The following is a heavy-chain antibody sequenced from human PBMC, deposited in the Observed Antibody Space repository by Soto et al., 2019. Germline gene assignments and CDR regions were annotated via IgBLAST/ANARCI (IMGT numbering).Heavy chain of an antibody. CDR2: INPNSGGT. V-gene: IGHV1-2*04. Sequence: ASVKVSCKASGYTFTGYYMHWVRQAPGQGLEWMGWINPNSGGTNYAQKFQGWVTMTRDTSISTAYMELSRLRSDDTAVYYCARAQNYDILTGYPYYYYYGMDVWGQGTTVTVSS. CDR3: ARAQNYDILTGYPYYYYYGMDV. CDR1: GYTFTGYY. J-gene: IGHJ6*02. D-gene: IGHD3-9*01.